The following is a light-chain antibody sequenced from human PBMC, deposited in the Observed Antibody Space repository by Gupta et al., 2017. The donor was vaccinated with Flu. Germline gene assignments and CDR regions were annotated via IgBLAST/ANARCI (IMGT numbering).Light chain of an antibody. CDR2: KAS. CDR3: QQDNSSPLT. J-gene: IGKJ4*01. CDR1: QSISSW. V-gene: IGKV1-5*03. Sequence: PSTLSASVGDRVTITCRARQSISSWLAWYQQKPGKAPKLLIYKASSLESGVPSRFSGSGSGTEFTLTISSLQPDDFATYYCQQDNSSPLTFGRGTKVEIK.